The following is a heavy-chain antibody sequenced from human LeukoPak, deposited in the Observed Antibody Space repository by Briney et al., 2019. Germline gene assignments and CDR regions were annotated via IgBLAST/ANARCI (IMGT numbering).Heavy chain of an antibody. Sequence: PGGSLRLSCAASGFTFSSYGMHWVRQAPGEGLEWVAVIWYDGSNKYYADSVKGRFTISRDNSKNTLYLQMNSLRAEDTAVYYCTTTMTNYYYGMDVWGQGTTVTVSS. J-gene: IGHJ6*02. CDR1: GFTFSSYG. D-gene: IGHD4-17*01. V-gene: IGHV3-33*01. CDR2: IWYDGSNK. CDR3: TTTMTNYYYGMDV.